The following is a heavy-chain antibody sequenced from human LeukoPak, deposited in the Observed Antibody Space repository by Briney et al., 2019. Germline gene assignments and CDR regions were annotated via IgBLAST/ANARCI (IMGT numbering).Heavy chain of an antibody. V-gene: IGHV1-2*02. CDR2: INPNSGDT. CDR1: GYTFTGHY. CDR3: SRGPVPAAIFRFDP. Sequence: ASVKVSCKASGYTFTGHYMHWVRQAPGQGLEWMGWINPNSGDTKYAQKFQGRVTMTRDTSITTAYMELSGLNSDDTAVYYCSRGPVPAAIFRFDPWGQGTLVTVSS. J-gene: IGHJ5*02. D-gene: IGHD2-2*01.